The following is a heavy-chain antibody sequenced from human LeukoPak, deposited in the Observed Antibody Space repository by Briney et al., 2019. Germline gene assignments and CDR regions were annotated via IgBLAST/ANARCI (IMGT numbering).Heavy chain of an antibody. D-gene: IGHD3-3*01. CDR2: IRYDGSNK. Sequence: GGSLRLSCAASGFTSSSYGMHWVRQAPGKGLEWVAFIRYDGSNKYYADSVKRRFTISRDNSKNTLYLQMNSLRAEDTAVYYCAKTYDFWSGYYFRVIDYWGQGTLVTVSS. V-gene: IGHV3-30*02. CDR1: GFTSSSYG. J-gene: IGHJ4*02. CDR3: AKTYDFWSGYYFRVIDY.